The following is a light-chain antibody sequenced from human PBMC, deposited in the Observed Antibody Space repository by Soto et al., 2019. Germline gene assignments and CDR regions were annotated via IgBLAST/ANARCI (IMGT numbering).Light chain of an antibody. CDR3: QQSYRTPYT. J-gene: IGKJ2*01. V-gene: IGKV1-39*01. Sequence: DIQMTQSPSSLSASVGDRVTISCRASQSINNYLNWYQLKSGKAPRLLVSVVSILQSGVPSRFSGSGSGTYFTLTISNLQPEDCATYHCQQSYRTPYTFGQGTSLEVK. CDR1: QSINNY. CDR2: VVS.